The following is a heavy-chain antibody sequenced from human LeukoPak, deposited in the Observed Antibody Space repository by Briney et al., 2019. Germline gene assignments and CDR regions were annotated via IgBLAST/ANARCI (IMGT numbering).Heavy chain of an antibody. V-gene: IGHV1-69*13. D-gene: IGHD3-10*01. J-gene: IGHJ5*02. CDR2: IIPIFGTA. Sequence: ASVKVSCKASGGTFSSYAISWVRQAPGQGLEWMGGIIPIFGTANYAQKFQGRVTITADESTSTAYMELSSLRSEDTAVYYCARDITMVRGVRGGWFDPWGQGTLVTVSS. CDR3: ARDITMVRGVRGGWFDP. CDR1: GGTFSSYA.